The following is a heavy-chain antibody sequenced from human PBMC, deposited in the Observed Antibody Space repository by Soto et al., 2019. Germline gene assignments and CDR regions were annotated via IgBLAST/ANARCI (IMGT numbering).Heavy chain of an antibody. V-gene: IGHV3-23*01. CDR1: GFTFSSYA. Sequence: GSLRLSCAASGFTFSSYAMSWVRQAPGKGLEWVSAISGSGGSTYYADSVKGRFTISRDNSKNTLYLQMNSLRAEDTAVYYCAKVTYYDILTGYNDAFDIWGQGTMVTVS. CDR2: ISGSGGST. CDR3: AKVTYYDILTGYNDAFDI. J-gene: IGHJ3*02. D-gene: IGHD3-9*01.